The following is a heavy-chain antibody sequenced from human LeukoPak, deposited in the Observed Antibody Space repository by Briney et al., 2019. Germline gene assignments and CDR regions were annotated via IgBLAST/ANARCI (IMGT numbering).Heavy chain of an antibody. J-gene: IGHJ5*02. Sequence: PGGSLRLSCAASGFTFRTSAMSWVRQAPGKGLEWVSVMSSSGGSIYYADSVKGRFTISRDNSKNTMYLQMNSLRADDTAVYYCAKHTNDWFDPWGQGTLVTVSS. V-gene: IGHV3-23*01. D-gene: IGHD2-2*01. CDR2: MSSSGGSI. CDR3: AKHTNDWFDP. CDR1: GFTFRTSA.